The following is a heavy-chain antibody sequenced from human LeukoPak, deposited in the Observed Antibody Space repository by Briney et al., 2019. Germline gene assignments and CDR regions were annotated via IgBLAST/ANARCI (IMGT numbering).Heavy chain of an antibody. CDR2: ISPDGSTT. Sequence: GGSLRLSCAASGFTFSRYWMHWVRQAPGKGLMWVSRISPDGSTTLYADSVKGRFTISRDNAKNSLYLQMNSPRAEDTALYYCARKGYYGSGTYLDYWGQGTLVTVSS. J-gene: IGHJ4*02. D-gene: IGHD3-10*01. V-gene: IGHV3-74*03. CDR1: GFTFSRYW. CDR3: ARKGYYGSGTYLDY.